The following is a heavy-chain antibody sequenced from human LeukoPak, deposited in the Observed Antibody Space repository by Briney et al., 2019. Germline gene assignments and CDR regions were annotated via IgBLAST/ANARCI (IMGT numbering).Heavy chain of an antibody. Sequence: SVKVSCKASGGTFSSYAISWVRQAPGQGLEWMGRIIPIFGTANYAQKFQGRVTITTDESTSTAYMELSSLRSEDTAVYYCAALPYYYDSSGYYWFDPWGQGTLVTLSS. J-gene: IGHJ5*02. CDR2: IIPIFGTA. D-gene: IGHD3-22*01. CDR3: AALPYYYDSSGYYWFDP. CDR1: GGTFSSYA. V-gene: IGHV1-69*05.